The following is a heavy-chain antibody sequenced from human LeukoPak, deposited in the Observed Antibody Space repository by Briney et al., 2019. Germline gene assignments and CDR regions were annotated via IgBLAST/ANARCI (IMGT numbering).Heavy chain of an antibody. V-gene: IGHV4-39*07. CDR1: GGSISSSSYY. D-gene: IGHD3-10*01. Sequence: SETLSLTCTVSGGSISSSSYYWGWIRQPPGKELEWIGSIYYSGSTYYNPSLKSRVTISVDTSKNQFSPKLSSVTAADTAVYYCARECGSGSYCLDYWGQGTLVTVSS. CDR3: ARECGSGSYCLDY. CDR2: IYYSGST. J-gene: IGHJ4*02.